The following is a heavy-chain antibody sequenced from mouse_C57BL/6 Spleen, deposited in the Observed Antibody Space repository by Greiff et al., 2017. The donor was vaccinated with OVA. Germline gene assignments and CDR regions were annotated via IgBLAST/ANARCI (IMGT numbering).Heavy chain of an antibody. V-gene: IGHV1-82*01. CDR1: GYAFSSSW. D-gene: IGHD2-4*01. J-gene: IGHJ3*01. CDR3: ARFYDYDGGAWFAY. CDR2: IYPGDGDT. Sequence: QVQLQQSGPELVKPGASVKISCKASGYAFSSSWMNWVKQRPGKGLEWIGRIYPGDGDTNYNGKFKGKATLTADKSSSTAYMQLSSLTSEDSAVYFCARFYDYDGGAWFAYWGQGTLVTVSA.